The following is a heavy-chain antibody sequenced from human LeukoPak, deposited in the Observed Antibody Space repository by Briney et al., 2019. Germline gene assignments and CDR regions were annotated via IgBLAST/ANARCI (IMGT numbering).Heavy chain of an antibody. CDR3: ARGDIRPWNWFGP. CDR1: GGSISSGGYS. CDR2: IYHSGST. V-gene: IGHV4-30-2*01. J-gene: IGHJ5*02. Sequence: PSQTLSLTCAVSGGSISSGGYSWSWIRQPPGKGLEWIGYIYHSGSTYYNPSLKSRVTISVDRSKNQFSLKLSSVTAADTAVYYCARGDIRPWNWFGPWGQGTLVTVSS.